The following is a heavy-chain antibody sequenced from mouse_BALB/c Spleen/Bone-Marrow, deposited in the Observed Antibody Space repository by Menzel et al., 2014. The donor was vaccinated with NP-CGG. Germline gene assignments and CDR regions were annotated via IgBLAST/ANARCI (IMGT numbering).Heavy chain of an antibody. CDR1: GYTFTSYW. D-gene: IGHD2-3*01. CDR2: INPSNGRT. V-gene: IGHV1S81*02. J-gene: IGHJ3*01. Sequence: QVQPQQPGAELVKPGASVKLSCKASGYTFTSYWIHWVKLRPGHGLEWIGEINPSNGRTNYNEKFKNKATLTVDKSSSTAYIQLSSLTSEDSAVYYCARYDGPAWFAYWGQGTLVTVS. CDR3: ARYDGPAWFAY.